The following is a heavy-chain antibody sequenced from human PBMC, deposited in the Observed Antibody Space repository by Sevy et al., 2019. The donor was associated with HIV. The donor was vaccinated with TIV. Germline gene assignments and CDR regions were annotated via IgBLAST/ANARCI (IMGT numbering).Heavy chain of an antibody. Sequence: SETLSLTCTVSGGSISSYYWSWIRQPPGKGLEWIGYIYYSGSTNYNPSLKSRVTISVDTSKNQFSLKLSSVTAADTAVYYCARDPITIFGVVKGGMDVWCQGTTVTVSS. CDR1: GGSISSYY. CDR3: ARDPITIFGVVKGGMDV. V-gene: IGHV4-59*01. J-gene: IGHJ6*02. CDR2: IYYSGST. D-gene: IGHD3-3*01.